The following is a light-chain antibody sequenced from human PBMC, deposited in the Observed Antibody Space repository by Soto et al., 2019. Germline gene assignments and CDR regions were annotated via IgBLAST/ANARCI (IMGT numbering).Light chain of an antibody. CDR3: QQTLSAPLYS. V-gene: IGKV1-39*01. Sequence: DIQMTQSPSSLSASVGDRVTITCRASQNIATYLNWYQQHPGKAPRLLIYLASTLQEGVPSRFSGSGFGTDFALTSSGLQPEDFATYYCQQTLSAPLYSFGQGTTLEIK. CDR2: LAS. CDR1: QNIATY. J-gene: IGKJ2*03.